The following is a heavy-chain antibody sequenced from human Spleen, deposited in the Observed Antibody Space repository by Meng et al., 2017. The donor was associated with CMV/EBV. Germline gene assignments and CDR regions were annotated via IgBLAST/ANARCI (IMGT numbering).Heavy chain of an antibody. CDR2: VSGSGDRR. V-gene: IGHV3-23*01. D-gene: IGHD1-1*01. CDR3: AKSPPEPAYWNLRPYYFDY. CDR1: RFTFSSYA. J-gene: IGHJ4*02. Sequence: GESLKISCAASRFTFSSYAMSWVRQAPGKGLEWVSTVSGSGDRRNYADSVKGRFTISRDNSKNTLDLQMNSLRAEDTAVYYCAKSPPEPAYWNLRPYYFDYWGQGTLVTVSS.